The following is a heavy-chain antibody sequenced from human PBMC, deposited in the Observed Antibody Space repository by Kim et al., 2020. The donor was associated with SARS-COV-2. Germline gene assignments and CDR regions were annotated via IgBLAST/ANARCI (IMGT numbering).Heavy chain of an antibody. D-gene: IGHD1-26*01. CDR3: ANLGESYHMTYYFDY. CDR1: GFTFSSYA. J-gene: IGHJ4*02. V-gene: IGHV3-23*01. Sequence: GGSLRLSCAASGFTFSSYAMSWVRQAPGKGLEWVSAISGSGGSTYYADSVKGRFTISRDNSKNTLYLQMNSLRAEDTAVYYCANLGESYHMTYYFDYWGQRTLVTVSS. CDR2: ISGSGGST.